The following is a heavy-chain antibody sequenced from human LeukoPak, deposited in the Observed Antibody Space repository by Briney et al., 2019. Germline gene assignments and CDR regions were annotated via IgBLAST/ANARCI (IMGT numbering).Heavy chain of an antibody. V-gene: IGHV4-61*01. Sequence: PSETLSLTCTVSGGSVSSGSYYWSWIRQPPGKGLEWIGYIYYSGSTNYNPSLKSRVTISVDTSKNQFSLKLSSVTAADTAVYYCAKDQGCGGDCYMGLEFKPMYYFDYWGQGTLVTVSS. J-gene: IGHJ4*02. CDR1: GGSVSSGSYY. D-gene: IGHD2-21*02. CDR3: AKDQGCGGDCYMGLEFKPMYYFDY. CDR2: IYYSGST.